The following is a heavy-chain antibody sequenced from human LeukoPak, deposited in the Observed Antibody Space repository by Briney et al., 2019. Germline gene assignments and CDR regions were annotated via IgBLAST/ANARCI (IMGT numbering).Heavy chain of an antibody. V-gene: IGHV3-73*01. Sequence: GGSLRLSCAASGFTYSGSTRHWVRQASGKGLEWVGRMRSTANSYATTFAASVKDRFIISRDDSKNTAYLQMNSLKTEDTAVYYCTNGDYRVDYWGQGTLVTVSS. CDR2: MRSTANSYAT. CDR1: GFTYSGST. D-gene: IGHD4-17*01. J-gene: IGHJ4*02. CDR3: TNGDYRVDY.